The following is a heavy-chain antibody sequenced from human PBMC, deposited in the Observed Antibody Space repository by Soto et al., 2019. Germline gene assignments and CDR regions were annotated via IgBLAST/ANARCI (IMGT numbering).Heavy chain of an antibody. V-gene: IGHV4-59*01. CDR3: ARSGTAMDNARFDP. J-gene: IGHJ5*02. CDR1: GGSISNYY. CDR2: IYYSGST. D-gene: IGHD5-18*01. Sequence: SETLPLTCTVSGGSISNYYWSWIRQPPVKGLEWIGYIYYSGSTNYNPSLKSRVTISVDTSKNQFSLKLSSVTAADTAVYYCARSGTAMDNARFDPWGQGTLVTVSS.